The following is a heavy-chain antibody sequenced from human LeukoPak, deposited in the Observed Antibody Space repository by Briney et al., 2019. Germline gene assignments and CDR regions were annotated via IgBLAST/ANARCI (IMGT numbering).Heavy chain of an antibody. CDR1: GFTFSSYW. Sequence: PGGSLRLSCAASGFTFSSYWMSWVRQAPGKGLEWVANIKQDGSEKYYVDSVKGRFTISRDNAKNSLYLQMNSLRAEDTAVYYCATRASMVRGVISSFDYWDQGTLVTVSS. CDR2: IKQDGSEK. D-gene: IGHD3-10*01. J-gene: IGHJ4*02. CDR3: ATRASMVRGVISSFDY. V-gene: IGHV3-7*01.